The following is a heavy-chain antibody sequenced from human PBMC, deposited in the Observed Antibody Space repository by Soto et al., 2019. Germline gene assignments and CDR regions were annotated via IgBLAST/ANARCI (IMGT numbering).Heavy chain of an antibody. V-gene: IGHV1-8*02. J-gene: IGHJ4*01. CDR1: GYTFTTHN. Sequence: QVQLVQSGSELKKPGASVKVSCKASGYTFTTHNINWVRQATGQGLEWMGWMNPNSGTTGYAQKFQDRITLTRDTSKTTAYMELTSLTFDDTAVYFCVRYGVAAAYWDQGTQVTVSS. D-gene: IGHD2-8*01. CDR3: VRYGVAAAY. CDR2: MNPNSGTT.